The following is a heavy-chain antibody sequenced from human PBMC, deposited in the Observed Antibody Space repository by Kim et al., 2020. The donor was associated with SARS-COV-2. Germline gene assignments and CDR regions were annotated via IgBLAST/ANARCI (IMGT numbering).Heavy chain of an antibody. V-gene: IGHV1-69*01. Sequence: FQGRVTITADESTSTAYMELSSLRSEDTAVYYCARVAPYDILTGSPGMDVWGQGTTVTVSS. J-gene: IGHJ6*02. CDR3: ARVAPYDILTGSPGMDV. D-gene: IGHD3-9*01.